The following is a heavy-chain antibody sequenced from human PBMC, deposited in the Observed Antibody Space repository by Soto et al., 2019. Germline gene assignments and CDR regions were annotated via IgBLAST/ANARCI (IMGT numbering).Heavy chain of an antibody. V-gene: IGHV1-18*01. CDR2: ISANNGNT. CDR1: GYTFTTYG. D-gene: IGHD1-26*01. Sequence: QVQLVKSGAEVKKPGASVKVSCKASGYTFTTYGISWVRQAPGQGLEWMGWISANNGNTNYAQKLQGRVTMTTDTSTSRAYMELRSRRSDDTAVYYCARDRGSYALDYWGQVTLVTVSS. CDR3: ARDRGSYALDY. J-gene: IGHJ4*02.